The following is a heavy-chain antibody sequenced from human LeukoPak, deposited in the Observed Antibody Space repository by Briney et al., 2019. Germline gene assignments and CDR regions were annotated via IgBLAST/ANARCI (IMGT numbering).Heavy chain of an antibody. CDR2: IISTGTTI. V-gene: IGHV3-48*01. D-gene: IGHD1-26*01. CDR1: GFTFSTFT. CDR3: ASGRLVGAPDY. Sequence: GGSLRLSCAASGFTFSTFTMNWVRQAPGKGLEWVSSIISTGTTIYYADSVKGRFTISRDNAKNSLFLQMNSLRAEDTAVYYCASGRLVGAPDYWGQGTLVTVSP. J-gene: IGHJ4*02.